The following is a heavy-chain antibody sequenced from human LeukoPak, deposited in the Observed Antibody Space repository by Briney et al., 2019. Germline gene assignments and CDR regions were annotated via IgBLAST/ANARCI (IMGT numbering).Heavy chain of an antibody. V-gene: IGHV3-9*01. D-gene: IGHD4-17*01. J-gene: IGHJ3*02. CDR3: AKDRHDYGDYGLSSAFDI. CDR2: ISWNSGNI. CDR1: GFTFNNYG. Sequence: GGSLRLSCAASGFTFNNYGINWVRQAPGKGLEWVSGISWNSGNIAYADSVKGRFTISRDNAKNSLYLQMNSLRGEDTALYYCAKDRHDYGDYGLSSAFDIWGQGTMVTVSS.